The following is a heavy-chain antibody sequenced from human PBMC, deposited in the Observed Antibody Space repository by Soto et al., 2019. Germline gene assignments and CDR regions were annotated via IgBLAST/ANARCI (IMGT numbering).Heavy chain of an antibody. CDR2: ISYDGRNK. Sequence: HPWGSLRLSCAASGFTFSSYGMHWARQAPGKGLEWVAVISYDGRNKYYADSVKGRFTISRDNSKNTLYLQMSSLRPEDTAVYYCVKDGSSGWPYYYGMDVWGQGTTVTVSS. V-gene: IGHV3-30*18. CDR1: GFTFSSYG. CDR3: VKDGSSGWPYYYGMDV. J-gene: IGHJ6*02. D-gene: IGHD6-19*01.